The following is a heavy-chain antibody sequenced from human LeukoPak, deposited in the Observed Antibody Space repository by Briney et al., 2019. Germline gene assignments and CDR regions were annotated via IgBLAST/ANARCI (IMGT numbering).Heavy chain of an antibody. CDR1: GYSFTSYW. Sequence: GESLKIFCKGSGYSFTSYWIGWGRQMPGKGLEWMGIIYPGDSDTRYSPAFQGQVTISADKSISTAYLQWSSLKASDTAMYFCARLDTAMATSRFDPWGQGTLVTVSS. V-gene: IGHV5-51*01. D-gene: IGHD5-18*01. J-gene: IGHJ5*02. CDR2: IYPGDSDT. CDR3: ARLDTAMATSRFDP.